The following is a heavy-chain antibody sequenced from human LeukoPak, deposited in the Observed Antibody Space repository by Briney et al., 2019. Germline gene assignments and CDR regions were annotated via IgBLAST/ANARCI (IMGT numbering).Heavy chain of an antibody. J-gene: IGHJ4*02. D-gene: IGHD6-13*01. CDR3: ARGRYSSDC. CDR2: IYYSGST. CDR1: GGSISSNNW. Sequence: SETLSLTCAVSGGSISSNNWWSWVRQPPGKGLEWIGYIYYSGSTNCNPSLKSRVTISVDTSKNQFSLKLSSVTAADTALYYCARGRYSSDCWGQGTLVTVSS. V-gene: IGHV4-4*02.